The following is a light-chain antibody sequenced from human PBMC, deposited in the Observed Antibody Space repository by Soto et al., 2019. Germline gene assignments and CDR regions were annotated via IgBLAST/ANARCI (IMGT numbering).Light chain of an antibody. CDR3: QQYGSSPPT. V-gene: IGKV3-20*01. CDR1: QSVSSSY. J-gene: IGKJ1*01. CDR2: GAS. Sequence: EIVLTQSPGTLSLSPGERATLSCRASQSVSSSYLAWYQQKPGQAPRLLIYGASSRATGIPDRFRGSGSGTDFTLTISRLEPEDFAVYYCQQYGSSPPTFGQGTKV.